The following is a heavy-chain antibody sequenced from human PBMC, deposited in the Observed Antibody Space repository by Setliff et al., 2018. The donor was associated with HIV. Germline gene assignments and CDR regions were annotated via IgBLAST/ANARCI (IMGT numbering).Heavy chain of an antibody. V-gene: IGHV3-23*01. J-gene: IGHJ1*01. CDR2: LSGSGGST. D-gene: IGHD3-10*01. Sequence: PGGSLRLSCAASGFTFSYSWMNWVRQAPGKGLGWVSSLSGSGGSTYYADSVKGRFTISRDNSKNTLYLRMNSLRAEDTAVYYCARAQTSVSGSYYQYLQHWGQGTLVTVSS. CDR3: ARAQTSVSGSYYQYLQH. CDR1: GFTFSYSW.